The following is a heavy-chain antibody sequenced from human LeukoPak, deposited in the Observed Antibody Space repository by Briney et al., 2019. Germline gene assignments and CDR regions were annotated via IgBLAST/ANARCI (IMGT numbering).Heavy chain of an antibody. CDR1: GFTFSSYG. Sequence: GRSLRLSCAASGFTFSSYGMHWVRQAPGKGLEWVANIKQDGSQKYYVDSVKGRFTISRDNAKNSLYLQMNSLRVEDTAVYYCARAGASSGWYGGIGYWGQGTLVTVSS. J-gene: IGHJ4*02. V-gene: IGHV3-7*03. D-gene: IGHD6-19*01. CDR3: ARAGASSGWYGGIGY. CDR2: IKQDGSQK.